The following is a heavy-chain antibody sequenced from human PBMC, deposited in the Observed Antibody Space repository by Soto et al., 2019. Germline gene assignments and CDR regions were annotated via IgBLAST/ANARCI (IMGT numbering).Heavy chain of an antibody. D-gene: IGHD3-3*01. CDR3: PRVIGYYDFGKPRYAFDI. J-gene: IGHJ3*02. CDR2: ITAYNGNT. Sequence: XSVKVSCKASGYTFTSYRISLVRQSPGQGLEWMGGITAYNGNTTYPKKLKGRATMTTDPPTSTAYMERRSLRFDDTAVFYCPRVIGYYDFGKPRYAFDIWGKGTMVTVSS. V-gene: IGHV1-18*01. CDR1: GYTFTSYR.